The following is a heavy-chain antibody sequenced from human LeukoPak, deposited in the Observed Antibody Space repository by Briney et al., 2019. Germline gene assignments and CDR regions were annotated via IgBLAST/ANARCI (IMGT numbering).Heavy chain of an antibody. D-gene: IGHD2-8*01. CDR3: ARDHRMHRAFDI. V-gene: IGHV1-2*04. CDR2: INPNSGGT. Sequence: ASVKVSCKASGYTFTSYGISWVRQAPGQGLEWMGWINPNSGGTNYAQKFQGWVTMTRDTSISTAYMELSRLRSDDTAVYYCARDHRMHRAFDIWGQGTMVTVSS. CDR1: GYTFTSYG. J-gene: IGHJ3*02.